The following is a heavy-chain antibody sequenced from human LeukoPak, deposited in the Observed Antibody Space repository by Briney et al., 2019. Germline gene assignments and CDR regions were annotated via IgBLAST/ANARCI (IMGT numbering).Heavy chain of an antibody. CDR1: GFSFRNYG. V-gene: IGHV3-30*18. CDR2: ISFDAGTK. D-gene: IGHD5-18*01. CDR3: AKDPGYTYGSGGLDI. J-gene: IGHJ3*02. Sequence: GGSLRLSCAASGFSFRNYGMHWVRQAPGKGLEWVAVISFDAGTKHYADSVKGRFTLSRDNSENTLYLQMDSLRAEDTAVYYCAKDPGYTYGSGGLDIWGLGTLVTVSS.